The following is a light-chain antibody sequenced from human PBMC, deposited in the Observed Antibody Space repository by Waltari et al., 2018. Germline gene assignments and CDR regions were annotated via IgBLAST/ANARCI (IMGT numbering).Light chain of an antibody. J-gene: IGKJ4*01. CDR3: QQTNSLPLT. Sequence: IRMPQSPSSFSASTGDRVTITCRASQTIPRYLNWYQQKPGEAPKLLIYGLSSLQSGVPSRFSGSGSGTDFTLTISSLQPEDFATYYCQQTNSLPLTFGGGTKVDIK. V-gene: IGKV1-39*01. CDR1: QTIPRY. CDR2: GLS.